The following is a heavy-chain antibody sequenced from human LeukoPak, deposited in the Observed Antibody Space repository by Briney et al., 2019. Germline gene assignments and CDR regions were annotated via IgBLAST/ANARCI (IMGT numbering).Heavy chain of an antibody. Sequence: SETLSLTCTVSGGSISSSSYYWGWIRQPPGKGLEWIGSIYYSGSTYYNLSLKSRVTISVDTSKNQFSLKLSSVTAADTAVYYCATPYPAAASYWGQGTLVTVSS. V-gene: IGHV4-39*01. CDR3: ATPYPAAASY. D-gene: IGHD6-13*01. CDR1: GGSISSSSYY. CDR2: IYYSGST. J-gene: IGHJ4*02.